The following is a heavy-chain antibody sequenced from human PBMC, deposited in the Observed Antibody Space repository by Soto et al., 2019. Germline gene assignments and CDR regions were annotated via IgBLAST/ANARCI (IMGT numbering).Heavy chain of an antibody. Sequence: HVQLQESGPGLVKTSQTLSLTCTVSGGSISSGGYYWSWLRQHPGKGLEWIGYIYYSGSTYYTPPLQSRGTISVDTSKNQFALKLSSVTAADTAVYYCARNGAPDDDFWSGYSPPYYFDYWGQGTMVTVSS. CDR1: GGSISSGGYY. D-gene: IGHD3-3*01. CDR3: ARNGAPDDDFWSGYSPPYYFDY. J-gene: IGHJ4*02. CDR2: IYYSGST. V-gene: IGHV4-31*03.